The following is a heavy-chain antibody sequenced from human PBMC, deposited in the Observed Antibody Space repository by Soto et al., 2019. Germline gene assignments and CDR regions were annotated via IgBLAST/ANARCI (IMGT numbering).Heavy chain of an antibody. CDR2: IWYDGSNK. Sequence: HPGGSLRLSCAASGFTFSSYGMHWVRQAPGKGLEWVAVIWYDGSNKYYADSVKGRFTISRDNSKNTLYLQMNSLRAEDTAVYYCARDRLAHYYDSSGYLDYWGQGALVTVSS. CDR3: ARDRLAHYYDSSGYLDY. CDR1: GFTFSSYG. V-gene: IGHV3-33*01. J-gene: IGHJ4*02. D-gene: IGHD3-22*01.